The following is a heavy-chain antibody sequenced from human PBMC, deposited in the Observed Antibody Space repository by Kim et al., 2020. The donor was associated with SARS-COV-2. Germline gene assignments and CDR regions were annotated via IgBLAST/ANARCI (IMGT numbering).Heavy chain of an antibody. CDR1: GYSFTNHW. V-gene: IGHV5-51*01. Sequence: GESLKISCKGSGYSFTNHWIAWVRQMPGKGLEWMGIIFPGDSDTKYNPSFKGQVTMSADNSINTAYLKWSSLEASDTAIYYCARRGSEKVRHSVMDVWGQGTTVTVSS. D-gene: IGHD2-15*01. CDR3: ARRGSEKVRHSVMDV. J-gene: IGHJ6*02. CDR2: IFPGDSDT.